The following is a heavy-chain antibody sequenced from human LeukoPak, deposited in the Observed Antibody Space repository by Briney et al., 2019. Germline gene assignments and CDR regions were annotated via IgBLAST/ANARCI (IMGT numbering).Heavy chain of an antibody. CDR1: GGSLSFYY. J-gene: IGHJ4*02. CDR2: ISQNGDS. D-gene: IGHD3-22*01. CDR3: ARDNYDNSGYYFDY. V-gene: IGHV4-34*01. Sequence: SETLSLTCGVSGGSLSFYYWSWIRQSPGKGLEWIAEISQNGDSNYNMSLKSRVTISLHKSKNQLSLKLSSVTAADTAVYYCARDNYDNSGYYFDYWGQGTLVTVSS.